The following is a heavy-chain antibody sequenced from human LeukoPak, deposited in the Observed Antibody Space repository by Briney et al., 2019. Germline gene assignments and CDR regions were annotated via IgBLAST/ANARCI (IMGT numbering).Heavy chain of an antibody. CDR2: IYTSGST. Sequence: SETLSLTCTVSGGSISSSSYYWSWIRQPAGKGLEWIGRIYTSGSTNYNPSLKSRVTMSVDTSKNQFSLKLSSVTAADTAAYYCARDVWGSYGDDAFDIWGQGTMVTVSS. V-gene: IGHV4-61*02. CDR1: GGSISSSSYY. J-gene: IGHJ3*02. CDR3: ARDVWGSYGDDAFDI. D-gene: IGHD3-16*01.